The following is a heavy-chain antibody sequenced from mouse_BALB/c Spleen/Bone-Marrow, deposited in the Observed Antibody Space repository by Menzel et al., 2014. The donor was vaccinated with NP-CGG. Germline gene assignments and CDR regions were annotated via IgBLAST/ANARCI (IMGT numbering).Heavy chain of an antibody. Sequence: EVKLMESGGGLVQPGGSRKLSCAASGFTFSSFGMHWVRQAPERGLEWVAYISSGSTSIFYSDTVRGRFTISRDNPKNTQFLQMTSLTSEDTAMYYCARGGNWDDFDVWGAGTPVTVSS. J-gene: IGHJ1*01. D-gene: IGHD4-1*01. CDR3: ARGGNWDDFDV. V-gene: IGHV5-17*02. CDR1: GFTFSSFG. CDR2: ISSGSTSI.